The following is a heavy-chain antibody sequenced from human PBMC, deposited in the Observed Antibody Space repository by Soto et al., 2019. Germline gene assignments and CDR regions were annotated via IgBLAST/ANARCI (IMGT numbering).Heavy chain of an antibody. V-gene: IGHV3-11*06. Sequence: GGSLRLSCVVSGGSFSDFYMSWIRKAPGKGLEWVSHISTDSSNTKYGDSVKGRFTVSRDNAKRSLYLQMNSLRVEDTGIYYCATYGMDVWGQGTTVTVSS. J-gene: IGHJ6*02. CDR1: GGSFSDFY. CDR2: ISTDSSNT. CDR3: ATYGMDV.